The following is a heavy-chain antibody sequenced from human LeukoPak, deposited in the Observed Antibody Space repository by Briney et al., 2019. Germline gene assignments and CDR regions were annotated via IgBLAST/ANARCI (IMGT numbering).Heavy chain of an antibody. CDR2: ITYDGDTT. J-gene: IGHJ4*02. Sequence: GGSLRLSCAASGFTFSSCGMHWVRQAPGKGLEWGAVITYDGDTTYFEDSVKGRFTISRDTSKSTLYLQMNSLGAEDTAVYYCVKEQGSGSYRTADYWGQGTLVTVSS. CDR1: GFTFSSCG. CDR3: VKEQGSGSYRTADY. V-gene: IGHV3-30*18. D-gene: IGHD3-10*01.